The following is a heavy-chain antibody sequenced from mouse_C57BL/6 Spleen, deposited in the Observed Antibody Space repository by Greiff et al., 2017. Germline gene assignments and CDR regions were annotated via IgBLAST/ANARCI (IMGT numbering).Heavy chain of an antibody. CDR1: GYTFTSYG. V-gene: IGHV1-81*01. D-gene: IGHD1-1*01. J-gene: IGHJ1*03. CDR2: IYPRSGNT. CDR3: ARLGSNYWYFDV. Sequence: VKLMESGAELARPGASVKLSCKASGYTFTSYGISWVKQRTGQGLEWIGEIYPRSGNTYYNEKFKGKATLTADKSSSTAYMELRSLTSEDSAVYFCARLGSNYWYFDVWGTGTTVTVSS.